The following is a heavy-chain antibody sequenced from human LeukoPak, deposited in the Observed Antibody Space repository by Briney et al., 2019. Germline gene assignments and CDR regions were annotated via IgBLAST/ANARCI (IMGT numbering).Heavy chain of an antibody. CDR1: GGSISSYY. J-gene: IGHJ4*02. V-gene: IGHV4-59*08. Sequence: SETLSLTCTVSGGSISSYYRSWIRQPPGKGLEWIAYIYYRGSTNYNPSLKSRVTISVDTSKNQFSLKLSSVTAADTAVYYCARRTTGTGPFDYWGQGTLVTVSS. CDR3: ARRTTGTGPFDY. D-gene: IGHD1-1*01. CDR2: IYYRGST.